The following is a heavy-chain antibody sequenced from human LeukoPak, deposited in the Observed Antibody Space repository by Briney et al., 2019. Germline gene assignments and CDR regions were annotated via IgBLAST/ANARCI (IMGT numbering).Heavy chain of an antibody. CDR3: ALSNEAFDSAGYFDY. Sequence: GASLKISCKGSGYTFTNYWVGWVRQMPGKGLEWMGTIYSNNSDSRYNPSFRGQVTISVDRSITTAYLLWKSLKASDTAIYYCALSNEAFDSAGYFDYWGQGTLVTVSS. CDR1: GYTFTNYW. CDR2: IYSNNSDS. J-gene: IGHJ4*02. V-gene: IGHV5-51*01. D-gene: IGHD3-22*01.